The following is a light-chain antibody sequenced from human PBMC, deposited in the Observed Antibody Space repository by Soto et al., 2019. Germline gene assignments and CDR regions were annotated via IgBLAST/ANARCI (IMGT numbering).Light chain of an antibody. CDR2: DVS. CDR1: ITDVGSSNY. Sequence: QSVLTQPASVSGSPGQSITISCTGTITDVGSSNYVSWYKQHPGKAPKLMIYDVSNRPSGVSTRFSGSKSGNTASLTISGLQAEDEADYYCSSYTTTSTWVFGGGTKVTV. J-gene: IGLJ2*01. CDR3: SSYTTTSTWV. V-gene: IGLV2-14*01.